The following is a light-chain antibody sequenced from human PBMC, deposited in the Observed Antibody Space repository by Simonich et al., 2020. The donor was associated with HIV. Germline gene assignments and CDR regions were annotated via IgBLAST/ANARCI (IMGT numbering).Light chain of an antibody. Sequence: QSALTQPRSVSGSPGQSVTISCTETRSDIDSYNDVSWYQQHPGKAPKLKIYDVSKRPSGVPSRLSGSKSGNTASLTISGLQAEDEGDYYCCSYAGIYTFWVFGGGTKLTVL. J-gene: IGLJ3*02. CDR2: DVS. V-gene: IGLV2-11*01. CDR1: RSDIDSYND. CDR3: CSYAGIYTFWV.